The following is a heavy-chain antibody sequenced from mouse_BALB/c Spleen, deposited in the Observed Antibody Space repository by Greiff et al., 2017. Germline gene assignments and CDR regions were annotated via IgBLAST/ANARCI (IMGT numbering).Heavy chain of an antibody. Sequence: EVQLVESGGGLVKPGGSLKLACAASGFTFSDYYMYWVRQTPEKRLEWVATISDGGSYTYYPDSVKGRFTISRDNAKNNLYLQMSSLKSEDTAMYYCARDYGNYVYYAMDYWGQGTSVTVSS. CDR2: ISDGGSYT. D-gene: IGHD2-1*01. CDR1: GFTFSDYY. V-gene: IGHV5-4*02. J-gene: IGHJ4*01. CDR3: ARDYGNYVYYAMDY.